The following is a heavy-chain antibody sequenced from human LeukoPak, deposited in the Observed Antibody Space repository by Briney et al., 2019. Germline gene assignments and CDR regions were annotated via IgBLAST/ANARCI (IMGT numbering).Heavy chain of an antibody. D-gene: IGHD2-2*01. J-gene: IGHJ4*02. CDR3: VRHYCRSTRCYSFSD. CDR2: IFSSGTT. V-gene: IGHV4-59*08. CDR1: GGSISDYY. Sequence: PSETLSLTCSVSGGSISDYYWSWIRQSPGKELEWIGYIFSSGTTNYNPSPKSRVTISVDTSKNQFSLKLSSLTPADTAIYYCVRHYCRSTRCYSFSDGGQGTLVTVS.